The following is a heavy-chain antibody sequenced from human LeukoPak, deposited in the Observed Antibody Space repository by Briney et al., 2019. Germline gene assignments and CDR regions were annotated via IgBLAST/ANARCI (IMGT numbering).Heavy chain of an antibody. V-gene: IGHV1-2*02. CDR3: ARGPMYSSSRLIDY. Sequence: EASVKVSCKTSRYTFTGYYMHWVRQAPGQGLEWMGWINPNSGGTNYAQKFQGRVTMTRDTSISTAYMELSRLRSDDTAVYYCARGPMYSSSRLIDYWGQGTLVTVSS. CDR2: INPNSGGT. CDR1: RYTFTGYY. D-gene: IGHD6-13*01. J-gene: IGHJ4*02.